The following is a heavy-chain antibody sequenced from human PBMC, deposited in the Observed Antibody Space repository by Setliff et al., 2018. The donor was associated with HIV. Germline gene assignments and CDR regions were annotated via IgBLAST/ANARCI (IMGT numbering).Heavy chain of an antibody. J-gene: IGHJ5*02. V-gene: IGHV1-2*02. D-gene: IGHD2-2*01. CDR3: APVSSGWFDP. CDR1: GYTFSGYY. CDR2: LNPRSGGS. Sequence: GASVKVSCKASGYTFSGYYIHWVRQAPGQGLEWMGWLNPRSGGSVYAQQFQGRVTMTEDTSTDTAYMELTSLRSEDTAMYYCAPVSSGWFDPWGQGTLVTVSS.